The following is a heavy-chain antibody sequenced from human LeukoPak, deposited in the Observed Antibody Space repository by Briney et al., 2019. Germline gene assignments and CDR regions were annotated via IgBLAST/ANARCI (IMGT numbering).Heavy chain of an antibody. CDR1: GFTFSGYG. J-gene: IGHJ4*02. Sequence: GGSLRLSCAASGFTFSGYGMHWVRQAPGKGLEWVAVISYDGSNKYYADSVKGRFTISRDNSKNTLYLQMNSLRAEDTAVYYCAKGSHDRIDYWGQGTLVTVSS. D-gene: IGHD3-22*01. CDR2: ISYDGSNK. V-gene: IGHV3-30*18. CDR3: AKGSHDRIDY.